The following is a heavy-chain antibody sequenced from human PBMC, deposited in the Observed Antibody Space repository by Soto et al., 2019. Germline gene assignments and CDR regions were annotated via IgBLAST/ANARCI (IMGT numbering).Heavy chain of an antibody. CDR3: ASARRMLPAAAKSFGLDV. CDR1: GFSINNFE. CDR2: LSTSGGTI. V-gene: IGHV3-48*03. J-gene: IGHJ6*02. Sequence: VESGGGSVQPGGSLRLSCAASGFSINNFEVNWVRQAPGEGLQWIAYLSTSGGTIYYADSVKGRFIISRDDANNSAHLKMNSLRTEDTAVYYCASARRMLPAAAKSFGLDVWGQGTTVTVTS. D-gene: IGHD2-2*01.